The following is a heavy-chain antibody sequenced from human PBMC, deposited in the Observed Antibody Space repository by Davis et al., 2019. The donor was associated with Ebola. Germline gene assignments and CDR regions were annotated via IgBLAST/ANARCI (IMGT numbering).Heavy chain of an antibody. V-gene: IGHV4-59*01. CDR2: IYYSGST. CDR3: ARYSNYVGYFDY. J-gene: IGHJ4*02. CDR1: GGSISSYY. D-gene: IGHD4-11*01. Sequence: SETLSLTCTVSGGSISSYYWSWIRQPPGKGLEWIGYIYYSGSTNYNPSLKSRVTISVDTSKNQFSLKLSSVTAADTAVYYCARYSNYVGYFDYWGQGTLVTVPS.